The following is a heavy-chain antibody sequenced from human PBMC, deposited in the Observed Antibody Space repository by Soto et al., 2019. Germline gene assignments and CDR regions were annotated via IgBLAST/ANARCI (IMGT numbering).Heavy chain of an antibody. CDR2: INSDGSTT. Sequence: EVQLVESGGGLVQPGGSLRLSCAASGFSFSSYWLHWVRQAPGKGLVWVSRINSDGSTTGYADSVTGRFTISRDNAQNTLYIQMSSLSAKHTAVYYCARGLQGLYGTDVWGQGTTVTVSS. J-gene: IGHJ6*02. V-gene: IGHV3-74*01. CDR1: GFSFSSYW. CDR3: ARGLQGLYGTDV.